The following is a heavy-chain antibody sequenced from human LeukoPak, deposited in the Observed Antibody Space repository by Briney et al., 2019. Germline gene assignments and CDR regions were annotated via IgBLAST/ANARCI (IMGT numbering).Heavy chain of an antibody. V-gene: IGHV3-53*01. Sequence: GGSLRLSCAASGFTVSSNYMNWVRQAPGKGLEWVSVIYSGGSTYYADSVKGRFTISRDNSKNTLYLQMNSLRAEDTAVYYCARGGVATVTPRAFDYWGQGTLVTVSS. CDR3: ARGGVATVTPRAFDY. CDR1: GFTVSSNY. D-gene: IGHD4-17*01. CDR2: IYSGGST. J-gene: IGHJ4*02.